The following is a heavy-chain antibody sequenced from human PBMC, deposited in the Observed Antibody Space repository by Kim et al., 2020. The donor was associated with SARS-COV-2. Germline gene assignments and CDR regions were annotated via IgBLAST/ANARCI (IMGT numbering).Heavy chain of an antibody. J-gene: IGHJ4*02. D-gene: IGHD3-22*01. Sequence: GGSLRLSCAASGFTFSSYAMHWVRQAPGKGLEWVAVISYDGSNKYYADSVKGRFTISRDNSKNTLYLQMNSLRAEDTAVYYCARELSFTYYYDSSGSPYFDYWGQGTLVTVSS. CDR1: GFTFSSYA. CDR3: ARELSFTYYYDSSGSPYFDY. V-gene: IGHV3-30*04. CDR2: ISYDGSNK.